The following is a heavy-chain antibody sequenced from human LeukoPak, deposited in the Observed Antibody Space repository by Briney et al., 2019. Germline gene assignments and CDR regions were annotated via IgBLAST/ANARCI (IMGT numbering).Heavy chain of an antibody. D-gene: IGHD2-8*01. CDR1: GGSFSGYY. J-gene: IGHJ4*02. CDR2: INQCGST. Sequence: AGTLCLTCAVYGGSFSGYYWGWIRQPPGKGLGGWGEINQCGSTNYNPILNSRVTISVDMSKNQFSLKLSSVTAADTAVYYCSGVGLGSCINGVCYRYFDYWGQGTLVTVSS. CDR3: SGVGLGSCINGVCYRYFDY. V-gene: IGHV4-34*01.